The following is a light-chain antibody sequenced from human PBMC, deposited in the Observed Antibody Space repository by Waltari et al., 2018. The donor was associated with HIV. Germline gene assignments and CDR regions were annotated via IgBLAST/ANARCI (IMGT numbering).Light chain of an antibody. V-gene: IGLV1-47*01. J-gene: IGLJ2*01. CDR3: AVWDDRLSGRL. CDR1: SSHVRNNY. CDR2: RNN. Sequence: QSVLAQPRSVSGTPGQRVNISCSGSSSHVRNNYVYWYQQVPGVAPKLLIYRNNQRPSGVPDRFSGSKSGTSASLAISGLRTEDEAEYYCAVWDDRLSGRLFGGGTKVTVL.